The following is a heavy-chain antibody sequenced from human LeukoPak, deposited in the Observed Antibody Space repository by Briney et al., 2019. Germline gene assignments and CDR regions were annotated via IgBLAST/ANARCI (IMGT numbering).Heavy chain of an antibody. CDR1: GFTFSTYS. CDR2: ISSSSSYI. CDR3: AREDTAMVNFDH. V-gene: IGHV3-21*01. Sequence: GGSLRLSCAASGFTFSTYSMTWVRQAPGKGLEWVSYISSSSSYIDYADSVKGRFTISRDNAKNSLYLQMNSLRAEDTAVYYCAREDTAMVNFDHWGQGTLVTVSS. D-gene: IGHD5-18*01. J-gene: IGHJ4*02.